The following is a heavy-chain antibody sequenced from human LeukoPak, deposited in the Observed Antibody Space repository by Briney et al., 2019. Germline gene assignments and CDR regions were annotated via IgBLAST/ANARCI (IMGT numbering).Heavy chain of an antibody. CDR2: INPNSGGT. CDR1: GYTFTGYY. V-gene: IGHV1-2*02. J-gene: IGHJ4*02. CDR3: ARDREDSSTSFDY. D-gene: IGHD6-6*01. Sequence: ASVKVSCKASGYTFTGYYMHWVRQAPGQGLEWMGWINPNSGGTNYAQKFQGRVTMTRDTSISTAHMELSRLRSDDTAVYYCARDREDSSTSFDYWGQGTLVTVSS.